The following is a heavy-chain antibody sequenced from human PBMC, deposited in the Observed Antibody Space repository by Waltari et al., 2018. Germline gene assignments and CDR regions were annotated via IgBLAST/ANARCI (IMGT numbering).Heavy chain of an antibody. J-gene: IGHJ3*02. D-gene: IGHD6-13*01. V-gene: IGHV3-74*01. CDR3: TRNGGSSWSGAFDI. CDR2: IDTDGSST. Sequence: EVQLVESGGGLVQPGGSLRLSCAASGFTFSSHWLHWVRPAPGKGLVWVSRIDTDGSSTNYADSVKGRFTISRDNAKNTLYLQMKSLRAEDTAVYYCTRNGGSSWSGAFDIWGQGTMVTVSS. CDR1: GFTFSSHW.